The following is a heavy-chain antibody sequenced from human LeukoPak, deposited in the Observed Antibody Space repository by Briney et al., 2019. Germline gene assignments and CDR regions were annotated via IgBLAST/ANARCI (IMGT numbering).Heavy chain of an antibody. V-gene: IGHV6-1*01. Sequence: SQTLSLTCAISGDSVSSNSAAWNWIRQSPSRCLEWLGRTYYSSKWYNDYAVSVKSRITINPDTSKNQSTLQLNSVTPEDTAVYYCARGAVAVCNAFDIWGQGTMVTVSS. J-gene: IGHJ3*02. CDR1: GDSVSSNSAA. D-gene: IGHD6-19*01. CDR2: TYYSSKWYN. CDR3: ARGAVAVCNAFDI.